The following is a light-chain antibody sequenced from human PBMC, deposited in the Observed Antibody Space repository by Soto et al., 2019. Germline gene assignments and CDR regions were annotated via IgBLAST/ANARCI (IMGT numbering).Light chain of an antibody. CDR2: EGN. Sequence: QSALTQPASVSGSPGQSITISCTGTSSDVGNYNLVSWYQQHPGTVPKLMIYEGNKRPSGVSDRFSASKSGNTAYLTISGLQAEDEADYYCCSYAGATTFVIFGGGTKLTVL. CDR3: CSYAGATTFVI. CDR1: SSDVGNYNL. V-gene: IGLV2-23*03. J-gene: IGLJ2*01.